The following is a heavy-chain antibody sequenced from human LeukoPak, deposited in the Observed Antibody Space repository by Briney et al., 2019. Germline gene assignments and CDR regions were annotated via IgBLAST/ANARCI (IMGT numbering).Heavy chain of an antibody. CDR3: ARGWPENWFDP. CDR2: TNHSGST. V-gene: IGHV4-34*01. D-gene: IGHD5-12*01. CDR1: GGSFSGYY. J-gene: IGHJ5*02. Sequence: PSETLSLTCAVYGGSFSGYYWSWIRQPPGKGLEWIGETNHSGSTNYNPSLKSRVTISVDTSKNQFSLKLSSVTAADTAVYYCARGWPENWFDPWGQGTLVTVSS.